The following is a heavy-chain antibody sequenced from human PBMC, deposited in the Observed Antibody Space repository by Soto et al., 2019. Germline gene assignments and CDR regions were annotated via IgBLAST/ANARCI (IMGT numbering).Heavy chain of an antibody. Sequence: EVQLLESGGGLVQPGGSLRLSCAASGFTFSSYAMSWVRQAPGKGLEWVSAISGSGGSTYYADSVKGRFTISRDNSKKTLYLHMNSLGAEDTAVYYRAKDEGSIAARPGYGMDVWGQGTTVTVSS. J-gene: IGHJ6*02. D-gene: IGHD6-6*01. V-gene: IGHV3-23*01. CDR3: AKDEGSIAARPGYGMDV. CDR2: ISGSGGST. CDR1: GFTFSSYA.